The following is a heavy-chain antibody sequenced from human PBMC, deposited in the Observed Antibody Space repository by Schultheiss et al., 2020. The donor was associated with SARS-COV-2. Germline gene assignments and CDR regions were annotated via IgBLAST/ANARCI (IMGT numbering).Heavy chain of an antibody. D-gene: IGHD4-11*01. J-gene: IGHJ5*02. CDR1: GGSISSYY. CDR3: ASTHDYSNYPNWFDP. CDR2: IYYSGST. V-gene: IGHV4-59*01. Sequence: SETLSLTCTVSGGSISSYYWSWIRQPPGKGLEWIGYIYYSGSTNYNPSLKSRVTISVDTSKNQFSLKLSSVTAADTAVYYCASTHDYSNYPNWFDPRGQGTLVTVSS.